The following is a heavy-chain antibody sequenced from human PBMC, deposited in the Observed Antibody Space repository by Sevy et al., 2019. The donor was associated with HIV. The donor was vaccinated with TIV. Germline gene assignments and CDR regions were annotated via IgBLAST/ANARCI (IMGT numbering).Heavy chain of an antibody. CDR3: AGGDTTMITGLDY. V-gene: IGHV3-23*01. D-gene: IGHD3-16*01. Sequence: GGSLRLSCAASGLTFTTTGMSWVRQAPGKGLEWVAGVTSDGATYYADSVRDRFTVSRDNSKNTLYLQVNSLRADDTAVFYCAGGDTTMITGLDYWGQGTLVTVSS. J-gene: IGHJ4*02. CDR2: VTSDGAT. CDR1: GLTFTTTG.